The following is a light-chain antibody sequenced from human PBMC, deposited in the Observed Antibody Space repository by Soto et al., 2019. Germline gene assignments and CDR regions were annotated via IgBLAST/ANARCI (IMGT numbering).Light chain of an antibody. J-gene: IGKJ2*01. Sequence: EIVLTQSPATLSLSPGERATLSCGASQSCSSSSLAWYQQKPGLAPKLLIYDASTRALGIPDRFSGSGSVAAVTLNISRLEPEDCAVYYCPQYGSSPYPFGQVNKLESK. CDR3: PQYGSSPYP. CDR1: QSCSSSS. CDR2: DAS. V-gene: IGKV3D-20*01.